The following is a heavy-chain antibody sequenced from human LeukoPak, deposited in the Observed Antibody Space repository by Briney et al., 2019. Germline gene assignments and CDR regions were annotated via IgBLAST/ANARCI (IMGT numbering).Heavy chain of an antibody. J-gene: IGHJ5*02. V-gene: IGHV4-59*01. CDR2: IYYSGST. CDR1: GGSISSYY. D-gene: IGHD3-9*01. CDR3: ARAGGYYDILTGYSLVYRFDP. Sequence: SETLSLTCTVSGGSISSYYWSWIRQPPGKGLEWIGYIYYSGSTNYNPSLKSRVTISVDTSKNQFSLKLSSVTAADTAVYYCARAGGYYDILTGYSLVYRFDPWGQGTLVTVSS.